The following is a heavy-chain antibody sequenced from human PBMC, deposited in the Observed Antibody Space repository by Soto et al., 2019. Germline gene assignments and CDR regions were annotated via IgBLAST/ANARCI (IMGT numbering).Heavy chain of an antibody. D-gene: IGHD1-26*01. J-gene: IGHJ4*02. V-gene: IGHV1-2*02. CDR2: IDPKNGGT. CDR3: ARDDYGIYPY. CDR1: GYTVTDYY. Sequence: ASVKVSCKASGYTVTDYYIHWVRQAPGQGLEWMGWIDPKNGGTIYAQKFQDRVTMTRDTSISTAYIDLSRLTSDDTALYYCARDDYGIYPYWGQGTLVTVSS.